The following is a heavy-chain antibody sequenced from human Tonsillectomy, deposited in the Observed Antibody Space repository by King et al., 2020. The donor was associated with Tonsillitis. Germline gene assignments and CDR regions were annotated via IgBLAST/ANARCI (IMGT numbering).Heavy chain of an antibody. Sequence: QLVQSGGGLVQPGGSLRLSCEASAFTFSNYAMTWVRQAPGKGLEWVSGISGSGGNTYYADSVQGRFTISRDNSKNTLYLQMNSLRAEDTAVYYCAKAYEVGPTTWGGFDYWGQGTLVTVSS. CDR2: ISGSGGNT. V-gene: IGHV3-23*04. D-gene: IGHD1-26*01. J-gene: IGHJ4*02. CDR1: AFTFSNYA. CDR3: AKAYEVGPTTWGGFDY.